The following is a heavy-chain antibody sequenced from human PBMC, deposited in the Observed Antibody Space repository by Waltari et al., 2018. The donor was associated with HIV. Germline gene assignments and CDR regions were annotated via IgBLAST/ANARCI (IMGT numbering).Heavy chain of an antibody. CDR1: GESFSGYY. D-gene: IGHD2-15*01. CDR2: INHSGST. V-gene: IGHV4-34*01. CDR3: ARATLYCSGGSCYSDWFDP. Sequence: QVQLQQWGAGLLKPSETLSLTCAVYGESFSGYYWTWIRQPPGKGLDWIGEINHSGSTNYNPSLKSRVTISVDTSKNQFSLKVTSVTAADTAVYYCARATLYCSGGSCYSDWFDPWGQGTLVTVSS. J-gene: IGHJ5*02.